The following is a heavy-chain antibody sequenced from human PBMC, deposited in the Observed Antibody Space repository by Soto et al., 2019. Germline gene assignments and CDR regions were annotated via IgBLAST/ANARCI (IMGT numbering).Heavy chain of an antibody. CDR2: LNIAGTI. D-gene: IGHD6-13*01. Sequence: AETLSLTCSVSGASISSFNWNWVRQPAGKGPEWVGRLNIAGTINYNPSLKSRITMSMDTSKNQISLHLRSVTAADTAIYYCARDRGEYTSSWFWYFSHWGHGTLVTVSS. CDR1: GASISSFN. J-gene: IGHJ2*01. V-gene: IGHV4-4*07. CDR3: ARDRGEYTSSWFWYFSH.